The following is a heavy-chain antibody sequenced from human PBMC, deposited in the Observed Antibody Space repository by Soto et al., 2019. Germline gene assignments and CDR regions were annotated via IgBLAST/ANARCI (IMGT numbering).Heavy chain of an antibody. V-gene: IGHV1-69*13. J-gene: IGHJ4*02. CDR2: IIPIFGTA. Sequence: SVKVSCKACGGTFSNYAISWVRQAPGQGLEWMGGIIPIFGTANYAQKFQGRVTITADESTSTAYMELSSLRSEDTAVYYCARTSEWEGFDYWGQGTLVTVSS. D-gene: IGHD1-26*01. CDR1: GGTFSNYA. CDR3: ARTSEWEGFDY.